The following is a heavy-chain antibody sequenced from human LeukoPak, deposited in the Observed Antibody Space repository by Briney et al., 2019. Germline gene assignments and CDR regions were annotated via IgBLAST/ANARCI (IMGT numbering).Heavy chain of an antibody. CDR1: GFTFSSYG. Sequence: PGGSLRLSCAASGFTFSSYGMHWVRQAPGKGLEWVAVISYDGSNKYYADSVKGRFTISRDNSKNTLYLQMNSLRAEDTAVYYCAKDLAPDIVVVVAAHYFDYWGQGTLVTVSS. D-gene: IGHD2-15*01. V-gene: IGHV3-30*18. J-gene: IGHJ4*02. CDR2: ISYDGSNK. CDR3: AKDLAPDIVVVVAAHYFDY.